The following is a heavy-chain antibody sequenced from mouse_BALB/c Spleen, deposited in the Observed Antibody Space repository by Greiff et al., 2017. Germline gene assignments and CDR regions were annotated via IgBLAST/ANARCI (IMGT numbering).Heavy chain of an antibody. J-gene: IGHJ3*01. CDR3: ARDGYDYDVRFAY. Sequence: VQLQQSGPGLVAPSQSLSITCTVSGFSLTSYGVHWVRQPPGKGLEWLGVIWAGGSTNYNSALMSRLSISKDNSKSQVFLKMNSLQTDDTAMYYCARDGYDYDVRFAYWGQGTLVTVSA. CDR1: GFSLTSYG. CDR2: IWAGGST. D-gene: IGHD2-4*01. V-gene: IGHV2-9*02.